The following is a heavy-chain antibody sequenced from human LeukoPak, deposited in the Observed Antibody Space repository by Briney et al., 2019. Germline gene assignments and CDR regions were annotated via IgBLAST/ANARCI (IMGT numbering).Heavy chain of an antibody. CDR2: IYHSGST. V-gene: IGHV4-38-2*02. CDR1: NYSISSGSY. CDR3: ARGGRSSGWYGGFDY. Sequence: SETLSLTCTVSNYSISSGSYWGWIRQPPGKGLEWLGNIYHSGSTYYNPSLKSRVTLSVDTSKNQFSLKLSSVTAADTAVYYCARGGRSSGWYGGFDYWGQGTLVTVSS. J-gene: IGHJ4*02. D-gene: IGHD6-19*01.